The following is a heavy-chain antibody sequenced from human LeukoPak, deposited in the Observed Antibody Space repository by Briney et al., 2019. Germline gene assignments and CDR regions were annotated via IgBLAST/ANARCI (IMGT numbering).Heavy chain of an antibody. CDR2: IYYSGST. Sequence: SETLSLTCTVSGGSISSYYWSWIRQPPGKGLEWIGYIYYSGSTNYNPSLKSRVTISVDTSKNQFSLKLSSVTATDTAVYYCARTTEAHSWRTRYYDYYMDVWGKGTTVTVSS. CDR3: ARTTEAHSWRTRYYDYYMDV. V-gene: IGHV4-59*01. J-gene: IGHJ6*03. D-gene: IGHD6-13*01. CDR1: GGSISSYY.